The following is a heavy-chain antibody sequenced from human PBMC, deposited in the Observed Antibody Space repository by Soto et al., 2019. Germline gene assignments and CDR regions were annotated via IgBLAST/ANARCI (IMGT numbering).Heavy chain of an antibody. CDR2: IDKRGRT. Sequence: QVQLQESGPGLVKPSQTLSLTCSVSGDSISSGGYFWSWIRQHPAKGLEWIGFIDKRGRTDSNPSLSGRITISLDMSKNQFALMLTAVTPADTAVSYCARVPSVIGDYVMFDHWGQGTLVTVTS. D-gene: IGHD4-17*01. V-gene: IGHV4-31*03. J-gene: IGHJ4*02. CDR3: ARVPSVIGDYVMFDH. CDR1: GDSISSGGYF.